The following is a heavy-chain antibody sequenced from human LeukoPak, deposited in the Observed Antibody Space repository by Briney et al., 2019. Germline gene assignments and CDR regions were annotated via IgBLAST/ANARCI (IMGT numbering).Heavy chain of an antibody. V-gene: IGHV3-9*01. Sequence: GRSLRLSCAASGFSFDGDTMHWVRQGPGKGLEWVAGISWNSGTIGYADSVKGRFTISRDNAKDSLYLQMNSLRPEDTALYYCAKDPYMDVWGKGTTVTVSS. CDR2: ISWNSGTI. CDR3: AKDPYMDV. CDR1: GFSFDGDT. J-gene: IGHJ6*03.